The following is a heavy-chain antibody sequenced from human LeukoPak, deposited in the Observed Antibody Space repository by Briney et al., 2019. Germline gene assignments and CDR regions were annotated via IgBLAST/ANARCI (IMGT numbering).Heavy chain of an antibody. V-gene: IGHV3-30*18. CDR1: GFTFSNYG. CDR2: ISYDGSNQ. Sequence: GRSLRLSCAASGFTFSNYGMHWVRQAPGKGLEWVAIISYDGSNQYYTDSVKGRFTISRDNSKNTLYLQINSLRAEDTAVYFCAKDRNGLNWYFDLWGRGTLVTVSS. CDR3: AKDRNGLNWYFDL. J-gene: IGHJ2*01. D-gene: IGHD6-19*01.